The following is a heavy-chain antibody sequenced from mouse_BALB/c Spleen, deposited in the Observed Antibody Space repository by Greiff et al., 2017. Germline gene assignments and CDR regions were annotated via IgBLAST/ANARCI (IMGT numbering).Heavy chain of an antibody. CDR3: ASITTVVSTNV. CDR2: IDRANGNT. Sequence: VHLQQSGAELVKPGASVKLSCTASGFNIKDTYMHWVKQRPEQGLEWIGRIDRANGNTKYDPKFQGKATITADTSSNTAYLQLSSLTSEDTAVYYCASITTVVSTNVWGAGTTVTVSS. V-gene: IGHV14-3*02. CDR1: GFNIKDTY. D-gene: IGHD1-1*01. J-gene: IGHJ1*01.